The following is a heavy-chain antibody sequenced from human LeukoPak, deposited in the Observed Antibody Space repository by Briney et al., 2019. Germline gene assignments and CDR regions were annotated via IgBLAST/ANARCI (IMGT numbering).Heavy chain of an antibody. CDR2: IYPGDSEN. CDR1: GDNFASYR. D-gene: IGHD3-10*01. CDR3: ARLGLGSGSSCDY. Sequence: GESLKISCKVSGDNFASYRIGWVRQIPGKGLEWMGFIYPGDSENKNSPSFQGQVTMSAEKSISTAYLQWSSLKASDTAIYYCARLGLGSGSSCDYWGQGTLVIVSS. J-gene: IGHJ4*02. V-gene: IGHV5-51*01.